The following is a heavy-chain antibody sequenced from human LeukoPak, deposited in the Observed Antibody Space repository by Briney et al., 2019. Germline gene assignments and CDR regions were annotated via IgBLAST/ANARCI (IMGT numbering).Heavy chain of an antibody. J-gene: IGHJ6*03. V-gene: IGHV3-7*01. CDR2: IKQDGSEK. CDR3: ARNPGSSAGYYYYYMDV. D-gene: IGHD6-6*01. Sequence: GGSLRLSRAASGFTFSSYWMSWVRQAPGKGLEWVANIKQDGSEKYYVDSVKGRFTISRDNAKNSLYLQMNSLRAEDTAVYYCARNPGSSAGYYYYYMDVWGKGTTVTVSS. CDR1: GFTFSSYW.